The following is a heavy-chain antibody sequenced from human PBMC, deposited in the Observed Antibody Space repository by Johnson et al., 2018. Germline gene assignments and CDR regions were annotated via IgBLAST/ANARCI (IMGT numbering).Heavy chain of an antibody. CDR3: AKDANRSRNYDYDMDV. V-gene: IGHV3-30*18. Sequence: QLVQSGGGVVQPGRSLRLSCAASGFIFSSYGMHWVRQAPGQGLEWVAVLSYDGSNKYYADSVKGRFTISGDNSKNTLYLQMKSLRGEETAVYYCAKDANRSRNYDYDMDVWGKGTTVTVSS. CDR1: GFIFSSYG. CDR2: LSYDGSNK. J-gene: IGHJ6*03.